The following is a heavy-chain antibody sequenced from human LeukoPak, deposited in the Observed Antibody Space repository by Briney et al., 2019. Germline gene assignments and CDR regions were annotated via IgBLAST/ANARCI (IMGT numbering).Heavy chain of an antibody. V-gene: IGHV1-24*01. CDR3: ATGLSFAAGPLGALVY. CDR2: FDPEDGET. D-gene: IGHD6-13*01. J-gene: IGHJ4*02. Sequence: ASVKVSCKVSGYTLTELPMHWVRQAPGKGLEWMGGFDPEDGETIYAQKFQGRVTMTEDTSTDTAYMELSSLRSEDTAVYYCATGLSFAAGPLGALVYWGQGTLVTVSS. CDR1: GYTLTELP.